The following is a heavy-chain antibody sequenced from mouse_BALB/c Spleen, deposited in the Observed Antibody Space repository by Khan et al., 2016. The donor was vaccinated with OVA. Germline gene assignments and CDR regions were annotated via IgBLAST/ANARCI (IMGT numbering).Heavy chain of an antibody. Sequence: QVQLKESGPGLVAPSQSLSITCTVSGFSLTSYGVSWVRQPPGKGLEWLGAIWGDGNTNFHSALRSRLSISKDNSKSQVFLKLNSLQADDTATYYCAKDRGYYAVDYWGQGTSVTVSS. J-gene: IGHJ4*01. V-gene: IGHV2-3*01. CDR1: GFSLTSYG. CDR3: AKDRGYYAVDY. CDR2: IWGDGNT.